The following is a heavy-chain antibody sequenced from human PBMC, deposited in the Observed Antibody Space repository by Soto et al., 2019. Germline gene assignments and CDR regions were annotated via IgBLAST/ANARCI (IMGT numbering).Heavy chain of an antibody. V-gene: IGHV1-69*06. CDR3: EASLYRQRDKTGMDV. CDR1: GGTFSSYA. CDR2: IIPIFGTA. Sequence: GASVKVSCKASGGTFSSYAISWVRQAPGQGLEWMGGIIPIFGTANYAQKFQGRVTITADKSTSTAYMELSSLRSEDTAVYYCEASLYRQRDKTGMDVWGQGTKVTVYS. J-gene: IGHJ6*02. D-gene: IGHD2-15*01.